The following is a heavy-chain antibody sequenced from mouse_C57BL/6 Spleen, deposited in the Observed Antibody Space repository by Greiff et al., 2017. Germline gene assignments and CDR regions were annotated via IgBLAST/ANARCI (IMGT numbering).Heavy chain of an antibody. CDR3: ARRTGDDYFDY. Sequence: EVKLMESGGDLVKPGGSLKLSCAASGFTFSSYGMSWVRQTPDKRLEWVATISSGGSYTYYPDSVKGRFTISRDKAKNTLYLQMSSLKSEDTAVYYCARRTGDDYFDYGGQGTTLTVSS. CDR1: GFTFSSYG. J-gene: IGHJ2*01. CDR2: ISSGGSYT. V-gene: IGHV5-6*02.